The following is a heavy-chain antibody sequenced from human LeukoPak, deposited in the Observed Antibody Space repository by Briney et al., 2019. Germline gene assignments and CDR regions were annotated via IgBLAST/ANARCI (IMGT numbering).Heavy chain of an antibody. V-gene: IGHV1-46*01. D-gene: IGHD3-10*01. CDR1: GNTFTRNY. CDR3: ARDAGYYVSGSSLDY. CDR2: ISPSGDST. Sequence: ASVKVSCKASGNTFTRNYIQWVRQAPGQGLEWMGIISPSGDSTTYAQKFQGRVTMTRDMSTRTVYMELSSLRSEDTAVYYCARDAGYYVSGSSLDYWGQGTLVTVSS. J-gene: IGHJ4*02.